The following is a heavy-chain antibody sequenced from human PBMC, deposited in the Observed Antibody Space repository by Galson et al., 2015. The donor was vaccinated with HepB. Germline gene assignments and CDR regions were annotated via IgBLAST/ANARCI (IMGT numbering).Heavy chain of an antibody. CDR2: ITSAGDKQ. J-gene: IGHJ4*02. Sequence: SLRLSCAASGFTFNTYSMHWVRQAPGKGLEWVAAITSAGDKQYYADSVKGRFTISRDNSQNMMYQQMNSLRAEDTAVYYCARDAMGRGSGSYSAFDYGGQGTLVTVSS. CDR1: GFTFNTYS. D-gene: IGHD1-26*01. V-gene: IGHV3-30-3*01. CDR3: ARDAMGRGSGSYSAFDY.